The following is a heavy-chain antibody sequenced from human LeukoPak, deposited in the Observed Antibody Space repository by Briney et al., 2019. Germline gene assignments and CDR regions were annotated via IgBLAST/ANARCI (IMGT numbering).Heavy chain of an antibody. J-gene: IGHJ4*02. D-gene: IGHD3-10*01. V-gene: IGHV3-7*01. CDR2: IKQDGSEK. Sequence: GGSLRLSCAASGFTFSSYWVSWVRQAPGKGLEWVANIKQDGSEKYYVDSVKGRFTISRDNAKNSLYLQMNSLRAEDTAVYYCARVLYYYGSGGFDYWGQGTLVTVSS. CDR1: GFTFSSYW. CDR3: ARVLYYYGSGGFDY.